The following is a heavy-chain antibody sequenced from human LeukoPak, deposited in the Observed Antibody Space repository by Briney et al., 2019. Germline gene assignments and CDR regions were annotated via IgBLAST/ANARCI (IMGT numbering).Heavy chain of an antibody. J-gene: IGHJ4*02. V-gene: IGHV4-34*01. Sequence: SETLSLTCAVYGGSFSGYYWSWIRQPPGKGLEWIGEINHSGSTNYNPSLKSRVTISVDTSKNQFSLKLSSVTAADTAVYYCARGFRPRDSGYDYWGQGTLVTVSS. D-gene: IGHD5-12*01. CDR2: INHSGST. CDR3: ARGFRPRDSGYDY. CDR1: GGSFSGYY.